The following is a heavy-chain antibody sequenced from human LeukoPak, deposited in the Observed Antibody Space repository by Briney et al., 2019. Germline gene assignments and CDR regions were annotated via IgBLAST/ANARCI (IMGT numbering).Heavy chain of an antibody. J-gene: IGHJ4*02. CDR3: VRLYGSGRSPDY. D-gene: IGHD3-10*01. CDR1: GYSFTIYW. Sequence: GESLKISCKASGYSFTIYWIGWVRQMPGKGLEWMGIIYPGDSDTKYSPSFQGQVTISADKSISTAYLQWNSLKASDTAMYYCVRLYGSGRSPDYWGQGTLVTVSS. V-gene: IGHV5-51*01. CDR2: IYPGDSDT.